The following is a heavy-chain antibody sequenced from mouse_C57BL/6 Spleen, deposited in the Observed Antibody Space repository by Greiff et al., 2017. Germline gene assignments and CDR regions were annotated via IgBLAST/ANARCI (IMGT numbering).Heavy chain of an antibody. CDR2: ISSGSGNI. CDR1: GFTFSDYG. J-gene: IGHJ2*01. Sequence: EVQLVESGGGLVKPGGSLKLSCAASGFTFSDYGMHWVRQAPEKRLEWVAYISSGSGNIYYADTVKGRFTISRDNAKNTLSLQMTSLRSEDTAMYYCARLATGWYFDYWGQGTTLTVSS. CDR3: ARLATGWYFDY. V-gene: IGHV5-17*01. D-gene: IGHD1-1*01.